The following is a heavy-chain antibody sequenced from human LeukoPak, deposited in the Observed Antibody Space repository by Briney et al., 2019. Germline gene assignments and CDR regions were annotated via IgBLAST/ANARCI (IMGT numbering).Heavy chain of an antibody. CDR2: IYSSGNT. Sequence: SETLSLTCTVSHDSFISYYWNWIRQPPGKGLEWIGYIYSSGNTDYNPALKSRVTMSMDTSRNQFSLKLRSVTAADTAIYYCARDEGIAAQFDYWGEGALVTVSS. V-gene: IGHV4-59*01. CDR3: ARDEGIAAQFDY. J-gene: IGHJ4*02. CDR1: HDSFISYY. D-gene: IGHD6-6*01.